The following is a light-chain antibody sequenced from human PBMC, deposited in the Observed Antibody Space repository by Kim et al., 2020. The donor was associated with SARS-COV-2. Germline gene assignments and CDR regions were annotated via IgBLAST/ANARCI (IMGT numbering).Light chain of an antibody. J-gene: IGKJ1*01. Sequence: STGEGATLSCRTSQSVGSNALAWYQQKPGQDPRLLSYDAASRASGIPDRFSGSGSGTDFTLTISSLEPEDFAVYYCQQYDGSPRTFGQGTKVDIK. CDR2: DAA. CDR1: QSVGSNA. V-gene: IGKV3-20*01. CDR3: QQYDGSPRT.